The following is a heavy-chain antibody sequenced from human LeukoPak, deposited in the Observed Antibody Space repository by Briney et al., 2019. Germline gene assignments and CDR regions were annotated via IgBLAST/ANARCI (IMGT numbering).Heavy chain of an antibody. CDR3: ARDPAPVHYDILTGYSLSFDY. V-gene: IGHV3-21*01. CDR2: ISSSSSYI. J-gene: IGHJ4*02. CDR1: GFTFSSYS. Sequence: PGGSLRLSCAASGFTFSSYSMNWVRQAPGKGLEWVSSISSSSSYIYYADSVKGRFTISRDNAKNSLYLQMNSLRAEDTAVYYCARDPAPVHYDILTGYSLSFDYWGQGTLVTVSS. D-gene: IGHD3-9*01.